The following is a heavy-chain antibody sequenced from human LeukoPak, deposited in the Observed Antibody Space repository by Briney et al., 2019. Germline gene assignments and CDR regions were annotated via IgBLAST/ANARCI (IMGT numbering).Heavy chain of an antibody. CDR2: IRGDGYDT. J-gene: IGHJ4*02. Sequence: GGSLRLFCEASGFTFSTHWMHWVRQVPGKGLVWVSRIRGDGYDTNYADSVRGRFTISRDNVKNTLYLQMSSLRADDTAVYYCARDLVLGSGSYDYWGQGTLVTVSS. CDR3: ARDLVLGSGSYDY. D-gene: IGHD3-10*01. V-gene: IGHV3-74*01. CDR1: GFTFSTHW.